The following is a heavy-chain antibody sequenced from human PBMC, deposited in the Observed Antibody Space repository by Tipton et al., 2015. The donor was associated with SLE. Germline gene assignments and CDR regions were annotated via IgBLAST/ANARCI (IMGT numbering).Heavy chain of an antibody. CDR2: ISGSGGST. CDR1: GFTFSSYA. J-gene: IGHJ6*03. V-gene: IGHV3-23*01. D-gene: IGHD6-13*01. CDR3: ARSQPWAAAGTFYYYYMDV. Sequence: SLRLSCAASGFTFSSYAMSWVRQAPGKGLEWVSAISGSGGSTYYADSVKGRFTISRDNFKNTLYLQMNSLRAEDTAVYYCARSQPWAAAGTFYYYYMDVWGKGTTVTVSS.